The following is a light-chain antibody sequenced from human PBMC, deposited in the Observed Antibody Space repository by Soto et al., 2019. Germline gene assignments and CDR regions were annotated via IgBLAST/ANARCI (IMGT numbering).Light chain of an antibody. CDR3: AAWDDSLNGYV. V-gene: IGLV1-44*01. J-gene: IGLJ1*01. CDR2: SNN. Sequence: QSVLAQPPSASGTPGQRVTISCSGSSSNIGSNTINWYHQLPGTAPKLLIYSNNQRPSGVPDRFSGSKSGTSASLAISGLQSEDEADYYCAAWDDSLNGYVFGTVTKLSVL. CDR1: SSNIGSNT.